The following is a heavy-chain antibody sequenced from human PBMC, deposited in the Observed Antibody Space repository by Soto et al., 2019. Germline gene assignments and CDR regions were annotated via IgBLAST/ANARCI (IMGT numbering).Heavy chain of an antibody. D-gene: IGHD6-25*01. CDR3: ARRRSTTGWFDP. Sequence: SETLSLTCTVSGGSISSSSYYWGWIRQPPGKGLEWIGSIYYSGSTYYNPSLKSRVTISVDTSKNQFSLKLGSVTAADTAVYYCARRRSTTGWFDPWGQGTLVTVSS. V-gene: IGHV4-39*01. CDR2: IYYSGST. J-gene: IGHJ5*02. CDR1: GGSISSSSYY.